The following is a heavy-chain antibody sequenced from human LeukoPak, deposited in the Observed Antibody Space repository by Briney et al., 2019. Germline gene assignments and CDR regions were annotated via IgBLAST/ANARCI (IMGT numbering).Heavy chain of an antibody. CDR2: FDPEDGET. CDR1: GYTLTELS. Sequence: ASVKVSCKVSGYTLTELSMHWVRRAPGKGLEWMGGFDPEDGETIYAQKFQGRVTMTEDTSTDTAYMELSSLRSEDTAVYYCATAYYYDSSGYYLHWGQGTLVTVSS. CDR3: ATAYYYDSSGYYLH. J-gene: IGHJ4*02. V-gene: IGHV1-24*01. D-gene: IGHD3-22*01.